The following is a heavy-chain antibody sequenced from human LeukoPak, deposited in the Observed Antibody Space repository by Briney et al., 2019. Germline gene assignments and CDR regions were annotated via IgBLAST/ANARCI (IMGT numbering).Heavy chain of an antibody. CDR2: ISGSGGST. CDR1: GFTFSSYA. Sequence: GGSLRLSCAASGFTFSSYAMSWVRQAPGKGLEWVSAISGSGGSTYYADSVKGRFTISRDNAKNTLYLQMDSLRAEDTAMYYCARPVRAYDAFDIWGQGTVVTVSS. D-gene: IGHD2-21*01. V-gene: IGHV3-23*01. J-gene: IGHJ3*02. CDR3: ARPVRAYDAFDI.